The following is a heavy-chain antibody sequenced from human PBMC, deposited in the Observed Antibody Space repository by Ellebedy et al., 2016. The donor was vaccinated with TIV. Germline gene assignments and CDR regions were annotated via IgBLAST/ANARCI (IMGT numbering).Heavy chain of an antibody. Sequence: ASVKVSXKASGYTFTGYYMHWVRQAPGQGLEWMGWINPNSGGTNYAQKFQGRVTMTRDTSISTAYMELSRLRSDDTAVYYCARGPEYNWNLHLDYWGQGTLVTVSS. CDR3: ARGPEYNWNLHLDY. CDR2: INPNSGGT. J-gene: IGHJ4*02. D-gene: IGHD1-20*01. CDR1: GYTFTGYY. V-gene: IGHV1-2*02.